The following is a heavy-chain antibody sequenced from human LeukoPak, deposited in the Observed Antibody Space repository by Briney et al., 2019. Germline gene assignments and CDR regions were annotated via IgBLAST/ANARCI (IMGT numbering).Heavy chain of an antibody. D-gene: IGHD6-13*01. CDR3: AKIAAAGTSFDY. V-gene: IGHV1-2*02. CDR1: GYTFTGYY. CDR2: INPNSGGT. Sequence: ASVKVSCKASGYTFTGYYMHCVRQAPGQELEWMGWINPNSGGTNYAQKFQGRVTMTRDTSISTAYMELSRLRSDDTAVYYCAKIAAAGTSFDYWGQGTLVTVSS. J-gene: IGHJ4*02.